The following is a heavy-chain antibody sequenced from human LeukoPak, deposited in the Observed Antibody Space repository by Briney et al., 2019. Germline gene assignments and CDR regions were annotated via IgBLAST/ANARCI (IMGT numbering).Heavy chain of an antibody. Sequence: PSQTLSLTCTVSGGSISSGGYYWSWIRQHPGKGLEWIGRIYTSGSTNYNPSLKSRVTMSVDTSKNQFSLKLSSVTAADTAVYYCASYGDNNWFDPWGQGTLVTVSS. D-gene: IGHD4-17*01. V-gene: IGHV4-61*02. CDR2: IYTSGST. J-gene: IGHJ5*02. CDR3: ASYGDNNWFDP. CDR1: GGSISSGGYY.